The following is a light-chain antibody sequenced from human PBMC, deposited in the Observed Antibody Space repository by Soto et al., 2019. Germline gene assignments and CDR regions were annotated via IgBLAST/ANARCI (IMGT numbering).Light chain of an antibody. CDR2: DAS. CDR3: QQYNSWWT. J-gene: IGKJ1*01. CDR1: QSISSW. Sequence: EKITNTCRASQSISSWLAWYQQKPGKAPKLLIYDASSLESGVPSRFSGSGSGTEFTLTIIFLQPNDVSTYYCQQYNSWWTVGQGTKV. V-gene: IGKV1-5*01.